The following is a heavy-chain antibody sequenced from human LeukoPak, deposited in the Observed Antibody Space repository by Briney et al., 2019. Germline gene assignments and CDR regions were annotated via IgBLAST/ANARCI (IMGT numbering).Heavy chain of an antibody. Sequence: LSLTCTVSGGSISSSSYYWGWIRQPPGKGLEWVAVISHDGSNKYYADSVKGRFTISRDNSKNTLYLQMNSLRAEDTAVYYCAKDRAGDYVSTFDYWGQGTLVTVSS. D-gene: IGHD4-17*01. CDR2: ISHDGSNK. J-gene: IGHJ4*02. V-gene: IGHV3-30*18. CDR3: AKDRAGDYVSTFDY. CDR1: GGSISSSS.